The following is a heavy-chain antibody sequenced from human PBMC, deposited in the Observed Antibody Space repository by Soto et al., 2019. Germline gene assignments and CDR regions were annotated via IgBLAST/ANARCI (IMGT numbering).Heavy chain of an antibody. CDR1: GGSFDAYY. Sequence: VQLQQWGAGLLKPSETLSLTCAVYGGSFDAYYWSWIRQPPGKGLEWIGEISHGGNTNYNPSLKSRVTISVDTSKNQFSLKLSSVTAADTAVYYCATSGRQQLVRRNWFDPWGQGALVIVSS. D-gene: IGHD6-13*01. CDR3: ATSGRQQLVRRNWFDP. V-gene: IGHV4-34*01. J-gene: IGHJ5*02. CDR2: ISHGGNT.